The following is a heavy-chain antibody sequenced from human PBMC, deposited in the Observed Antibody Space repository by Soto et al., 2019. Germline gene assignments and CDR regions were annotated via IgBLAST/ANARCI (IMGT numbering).Heavy chain of an antibody. D-gene: IGHD6-13*01. Sequence: GESLKISCKGSGYSFTSYWIGWVRQMPGKGLEWMGIIYPGDSDTRYSPSFQGQVTISADKSISTAYLQWSSLKASDTAMYYCATPYYSSSWAGYDAFDIWGQGTMVTVSS. CDR2: IYPGDSDT. CDR3: ATPYYSSSWAGYDAFDI. J-gene: IGHJ3*02. CDR1: GYSFTSYW. V-gene: IGHV5-51*01.